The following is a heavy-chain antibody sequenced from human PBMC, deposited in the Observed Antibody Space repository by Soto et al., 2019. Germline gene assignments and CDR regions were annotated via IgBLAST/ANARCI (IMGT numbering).Heavy chain of an antibody. CDR1: GYTFTGYY. V-gene: IGHV1-2*04. Sequence: QVQLVQSGAEVKKPGASVKVSCKASGYTFTGYYMHWVRQAPGQGLEWMGWNNPNSGGTNYAQKFQGWVTMTRDTSISTAYMELSRLRSDDTAVYYCARSGEYCSSTSCYGGDYYYGMDVWGQGTTVTVSS. D-gene: IGHD2-2*01. CDR2: NNPNSGGT. J-gene: IGHJ6*02. CDR3: ARSGEYCSSTSCYGGDYYYGMDV.